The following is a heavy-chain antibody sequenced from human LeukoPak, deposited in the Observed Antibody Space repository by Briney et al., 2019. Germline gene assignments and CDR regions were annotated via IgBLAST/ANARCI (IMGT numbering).Heavy chain of an antibody. V-gene: IGHV3-48*04. CDR2: ISSSSSTI. Sequence: GGSLRLSCAASGFTFSSYSMNWVRQAPGKGLEWVSYISSSSSTIYYADSVKGRFTISRDNAKNSLYLQMNSLRAEDTAVYYCARVGDVDTAMVYYYYYGMDVWGQGTTVTVSS. CDR3: ARVGDVDTAMVYYYYYGMDV. D-gene: IGHD5-18*01. CDR1: GFTFSSYS. J-gene: IGHJ6*02.